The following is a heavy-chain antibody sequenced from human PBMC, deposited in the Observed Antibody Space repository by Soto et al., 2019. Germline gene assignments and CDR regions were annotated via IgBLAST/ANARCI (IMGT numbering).Heavy chain of an antibody. J-gene: IGHJ6*02. CDR3: ARGRTSSWYAASEYCYGMDV. CDR2: ISYDGTSK. D-gene: IGHD6-13*01. Sequence: QVQLVESGGGVVQPGRSLRLSCAASGFTSSVYTMHWVRQAPGKGLEWVALISYDGTSKHYADSVKGRFTISRDNSKNTLSLQMISLRADDAAVYYWARGRTSSWYAASEYCYGMDVWGQGTTVTVSS. CDR1: GFTSSVYT. V-gene: IGHV3-30-3*01.